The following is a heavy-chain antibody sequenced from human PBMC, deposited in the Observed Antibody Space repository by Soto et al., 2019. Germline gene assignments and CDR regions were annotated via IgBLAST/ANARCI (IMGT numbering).Heavy chain of an antibody. D-gene: IGHD2-15*01. Sequence: QVQLVESGGGVVQPGRSLRLSCAASGFTFSSYGMDWVRQAPGKGLEWVAVISYDGSNKYYADSVKGRFTISRDKSKNTLYLQMNSLRAEDTAVYYCAKDRGDCSGGSCYYFDYWGQGTLVTVSS. CDR1: GFTFSSYG. CDR3: AKDRGDCSGGSCYYFDY. V-gene: IGHV3-30*18. J-gene: IGHJ4*02. CDR2: ISYDGSNK.